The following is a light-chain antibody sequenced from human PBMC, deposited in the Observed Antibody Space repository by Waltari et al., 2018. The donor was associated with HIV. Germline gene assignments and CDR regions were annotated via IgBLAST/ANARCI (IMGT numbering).Light chain of an antibody. CDR2: LNSDGSY. Sequence: QVVLTQSPSASAPLGTSVNLTCTLNSGHSSYAIAWHQQQPKKGPRYLMKLNSDGSYSKGDGIPDRFSGSRSGSNRDLSISSLQSEDEADYYCQTWGTGGVFGGGTKLTVL. CDR1: SGHSSYA. J-gene: IGLJ3*02. V-gene: IGLV4-69*01. CDR3: QTWGTGGV.